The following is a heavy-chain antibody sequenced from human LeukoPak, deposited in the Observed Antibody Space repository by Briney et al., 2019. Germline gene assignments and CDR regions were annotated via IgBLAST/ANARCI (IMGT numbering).Heavy chain of an antibody. CDR2: IYYNGST. D-gene: IGHD5-18*01. V-gene: IGHV4-59*08. CDR1: GGSISRSY. CDR3: ASITVDTAMVYFDY. J-gene: IGHJ4*02. Sequence: SETLSLTCTVSGGSISRSYWSWIREPPGKGLEWIGYIYYNGSTNYNPSLKSRVTISVDTSKNQFSLKLSSVTAADTAVYYCASITVDTAMVYFDYWGQGTLVTVSS.